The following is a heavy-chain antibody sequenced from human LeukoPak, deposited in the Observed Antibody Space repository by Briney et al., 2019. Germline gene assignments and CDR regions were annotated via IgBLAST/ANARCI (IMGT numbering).Heavy chain of an antibody. J-gene: IGHJ5*02. CDR2: IYSGGGT. V-gene: IGHV3-53*01. Sequence: GGSLRLSCAASGISVSSNYMSWVRQAPGKGLEWVSVIYSGGGTYYADSVKGRFTISRDNSKNTLYLQMNSLRAEDTAVYYCARGFVAAASTSLNLWGQGTLVTVSS. D-gene: IGHD6-13*01. CDR3: ARGFVAAASTSLNL. CDR1: GISVSSNY.